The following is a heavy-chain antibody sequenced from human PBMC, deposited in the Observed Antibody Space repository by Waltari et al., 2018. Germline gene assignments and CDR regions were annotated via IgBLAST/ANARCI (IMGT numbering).Heavy chain of an antibody. D-gene: IGHD2-15*01. CDR1: GFNFYDHA. Sequence: EVQLVESGGGLVQPCRSLRLSCAASGFNFYDHAMHWVRQAPGKGLECVSGISWDSVNTGYADSVKGRFTISRDNAKNLLYLQMNNLRVEDTAFYYCGKDITPGGMDVWGRGTAVTVSS. J-gene: IGHJ6*02. CDR2: ISWDSVNT. CDR3: GKDITPGGMDV. V-gene: IGHV3-9*01.